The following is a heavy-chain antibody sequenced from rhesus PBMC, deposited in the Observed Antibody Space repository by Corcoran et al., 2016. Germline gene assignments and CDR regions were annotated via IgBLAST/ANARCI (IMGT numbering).Heavy chain of an antibody. CDR1: GFTFSSYG. CDR3: TSDRGGY. Sequence: EVQLVESGGGLVQPGGSLRLSCAASGFTFSSYGMSWVRQAPGKGLGWVSSNSSANSYIYYADSVEGRFTISRDNAKNSLSLQMNSLRAEDTAVYYCTSDRGGYWGQGVLVTVSS. CDR2: NSSANSYI. V-gene: IGHV3S16*01. J-gene: IGHJ4*01.